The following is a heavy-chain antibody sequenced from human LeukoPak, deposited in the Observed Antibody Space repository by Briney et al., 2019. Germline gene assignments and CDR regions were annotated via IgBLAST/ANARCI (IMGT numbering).Heavy chain of an antibody. Sequence: PGGSLRLSCAASGFSLSSYDMNWVRQAPGKGLEWVSALTNTGGTKYYADSVKGRFTISRDNSKITVSLQMNSLRADDTAVYYCVRSAYLDSSGYYFDFWGQGTLVTVSS. CDR1: GFSLSSYD. V-gene: IGHV3-23*05. D-gene: IGHD3-22*01. CDR2: LTNTGGTK. CDR3: VRSAYLDSSGYYFDF. J-gene: IGHJ4*02.